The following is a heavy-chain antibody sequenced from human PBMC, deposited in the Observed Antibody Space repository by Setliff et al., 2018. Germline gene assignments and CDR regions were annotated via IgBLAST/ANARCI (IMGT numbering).Heavy chain of an antibody. CDR2: IIPMFGTT. V-gene: IGHV1-69*13. CDR1: GGTFSTYA. D-gene: IGHD2-15*01. CDR3: ARVRDCSGGICHRGFHHYMDV. J-gene: IGHJ6*03. Sequence: SVKVSCKASGGTFSTYAINWVRQAPGQGLEWMGGIIPMFGTTNYARKFLGRVTITADESTITAYMELSSLRSEDTAVYYCARVRDCSGGICHRGFHHYMDVWGKGTTVTVSS.